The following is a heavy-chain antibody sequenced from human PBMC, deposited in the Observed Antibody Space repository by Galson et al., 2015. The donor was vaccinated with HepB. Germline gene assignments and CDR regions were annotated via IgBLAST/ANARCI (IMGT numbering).Heavy chain of an antibody. Sequence: SLRLSCAASGFTFSSYSMNWVRQAPGKGLEWVSSISSSSSYIYYADSVKGRFTIARDNAKNSLYMQMNSLRAEDTAVYYCATPYSSGWHYFDYWGQGTLVTVSS. CDR1: GFTFSSYS. V-gene: IGHV3-21*01. D-gene: IGHD6-19*01. J-gene: IGHJ4*02. CDR2: ISSSSSYI. CDR3: ATPYSSGWHYFDY.